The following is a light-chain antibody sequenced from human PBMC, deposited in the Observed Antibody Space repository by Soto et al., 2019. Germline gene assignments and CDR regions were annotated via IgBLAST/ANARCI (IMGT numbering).Light chain of an antibody. CDR1: SSNIGAGYD. J-gene: IGLJ3*02. CDR2: GND. Sequence: QSVLTQPPSVSGAPGQRVTVSCAGSSSNIGAGYDVHWYQQLPGSAPQLLIYGNDNRPSGVPDRFSGSKSDTSASLAITGLQAEDEGDYYCQAYDNRRSAWVFGGGTQLTVL. CDR3: QAYDNRRSAWV. V-gene: IGLV1-40*01.